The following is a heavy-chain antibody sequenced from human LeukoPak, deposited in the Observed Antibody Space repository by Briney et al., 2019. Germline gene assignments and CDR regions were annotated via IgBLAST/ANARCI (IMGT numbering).Heavy chain of an antibody. J-gene: IGHJ4*02. CDR1: GFTFSSYG. CDR3: AKGGVSKKIPNDY. D-gene: IGHD5/OR15-5a*01. CDR2: ISYDGSNK. V-gene: IGHV3-30*18. Sequence: QPGGSLRLSCAASGFTFSSYGMHWVHQAPGKGLEWVAVISYDGSNKYYADSVKGRFTISRDNSKNTLYLQMNSLRAEDTAVYYCAKGGVSKKIPNDYWGQGTLVTVSS.